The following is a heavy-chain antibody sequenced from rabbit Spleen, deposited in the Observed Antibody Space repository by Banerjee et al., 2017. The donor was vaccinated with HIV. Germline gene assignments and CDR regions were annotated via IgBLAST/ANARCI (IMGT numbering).Heavy chain of an antibody. J-gene: IGHJ6*01. D-gene: IGHD1-1*01. CDR1: GVSFSVSSY. Sequence: QSLEESGGDLVKPGASLTLTCIASGVSFSVSSYMCWVRQAPGKGLEWIACIEAGSSGFTYFASWAKGRFTISKTSSTTVTLQMTSLTAADTATYFCARDTSSSFSSYGMDLWGPGTLVTV. CDR3: ARDTSSSFSSYGMDL. CDR2: IEAGSSGFT. V-gene: IGHV1S40*01.